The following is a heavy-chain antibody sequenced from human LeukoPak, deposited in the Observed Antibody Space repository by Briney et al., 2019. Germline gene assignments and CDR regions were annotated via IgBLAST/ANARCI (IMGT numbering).Heavy chain of an antibody. V-gene: IGHV3-30*03. J-gene: IGHJ6*01. CDR1: GFNFNSYG. CDR3: ARDGEDPVVVPAARYGMDV. D-gene: IGHD2-2*01. CDR2: ISFDGSNK. Sequence: PGRSLRLSCAASGFNFNSYGMHWVRQAPGKGLEWVAVISFDGSNKYHGDSVKGRFTISRDNSKNTLYLQINSLRGKDTAVYYCARDGEDPVVVPAARYGMDVWGQGTTVTVSS.